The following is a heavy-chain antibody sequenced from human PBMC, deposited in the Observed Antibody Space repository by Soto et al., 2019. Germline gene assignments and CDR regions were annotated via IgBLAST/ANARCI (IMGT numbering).Heavy chain of an antibody. CDR2: ISAHNGNT. D-gene: IGHD1-1*01. CDR1: GYAFTTYG. J-gene: IGHJ4*02. Sequence: QVHLVQSGAEVKKPGASVKVSCKGSGYAFTTYGIAWVRQAPGQGLEWMGWISAHNGNTNYAQKLQGRVTVTRDTSTTTAYMELRSLRSDDTAVYYCARGRYGDYWGQGALVTVSS. V-gene: IGHV1-18*01. CDR3: ARGRYGDY.